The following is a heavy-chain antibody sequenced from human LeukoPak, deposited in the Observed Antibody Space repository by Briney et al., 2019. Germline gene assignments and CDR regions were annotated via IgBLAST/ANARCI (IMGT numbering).Heavy chain of an antibody. J-gene: IGHJ4*02. CDR3: ARHLGYSYGLDY. D-gene: IGHD5-18*01. V-gene: IGHV4-59*08. Sequence: PSETLSLTCTVSGGSISSYYWSWIRQPPGKGLEWIGYIYYSGSTNYNPSLKSRVTISVDTSKNRFTLKLSSVTAADTAVYYCARHLGYSYGLDYWGQGTLVTVSS. CDR2: IYYSGST. CDR1: GGSISSYY.